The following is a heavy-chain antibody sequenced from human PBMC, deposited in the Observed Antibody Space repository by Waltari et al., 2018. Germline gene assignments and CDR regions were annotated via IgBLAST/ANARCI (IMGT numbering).Heavy chain of an antibody. CDR3: ARERGNLGYCSGGSCYPPDY. J-gene: IGHJ4*02. CDR1: GYTFTGYY. D-gene: IGHD2-15*01. Sequence: QVQLVQSGAEVKKPGASVKVSCKASGYTFTGYYMHWVRQAPGQGLEWMGRINPNSGGTNHEQKFQGRVTMTRDTSISTAYMELSRLRSDDTAVYYCARERGNLGYCSGGSCYPPDYWGQGTLVTVSS. CDR2: INPNSGGT. V-gene: IGHV1-2*06.